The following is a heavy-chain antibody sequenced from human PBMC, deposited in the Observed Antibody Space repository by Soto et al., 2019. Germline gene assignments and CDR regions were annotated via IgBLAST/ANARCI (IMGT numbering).Heavy chain of an antibody. V-gene: IGHV4-39*01. CDR2: IYYSGST. D-gene: IGHD4-17*01. CDR1: GGSISSSSYY. CDR3: ARLPHYGDYDY. J-gene: IGHJ4*02. Sequence: SETLSLTCTVSGGSISSSSYYWGWIRQPPGKGLEWIGSIYYSGSTYYNPSLKSRVTISVDTSKNQFSLKLSSVTAADTAVYYCARLPHYGDYDYWGQGTLVTVSS.